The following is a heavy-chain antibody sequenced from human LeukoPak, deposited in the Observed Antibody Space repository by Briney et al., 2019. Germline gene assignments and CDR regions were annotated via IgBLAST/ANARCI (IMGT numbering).Heavy chain of an antibody. CDR1: GGSFSGYY. V-gene: IGHV4-34*01. CDR3: ARKYYYDTSGLGEFDY. D-gene: IGHD3-22*01. J-gene: IGHJ4*02. CDR2: INHSGST. Sequence: SETLSLTCAVYGGSFSGYYWSWIRQPPGKGLEWIGEINHSGSTNYNPSLKSRVTISLDMSKNHISLKLNSVTAADTAVYYCARKYYYDTSGLGEFDYWGQGTLVTVSS.